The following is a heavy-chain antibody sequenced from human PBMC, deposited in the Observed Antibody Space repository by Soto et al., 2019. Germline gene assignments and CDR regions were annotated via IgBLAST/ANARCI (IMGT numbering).Heavy chain of an antibody. CDR3: AREATGERGLSDYYYYGMDV. V-gene: IGHV4-61*01. D-gene: IGHD2-8*02. CDR1: GGSVSSGSYY. J-gene: IGHJ6*02. Sequence: SSETLSLTCTVSGGSVSSGSYYWSWIRQPPGKGLEWIGYIYYSGSTNYNPSLKSRVTISVDTSKNQFSLELSSVTAADTAVYYCAREATGERGLSDYYYYGMDVWGQGTTVTVSS. CDR2: IYYSGST.